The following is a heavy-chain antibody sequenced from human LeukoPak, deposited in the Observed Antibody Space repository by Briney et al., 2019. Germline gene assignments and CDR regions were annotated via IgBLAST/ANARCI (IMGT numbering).Heavy chain of an antibody. CDR2: IYHSGST. J-gene: IGHJ4*02. CDR1: GYSISSGYY. D-gene: IGHD3-3*01. Sequence: PSETLSLTCTVSGYSISSGYYWGWIRQPPGKGLEWIGSIYHSGSTYYNPSLKSRVTISVDTSKNQFSLKLSSVTAAGTAVYYCARDLRGRITIFGVAMTYFDYWGQGTLVTVSS. V-gene: IGHV4-38-2*02. CDR3: ARDLRGRITIFGVAMTYFDY.